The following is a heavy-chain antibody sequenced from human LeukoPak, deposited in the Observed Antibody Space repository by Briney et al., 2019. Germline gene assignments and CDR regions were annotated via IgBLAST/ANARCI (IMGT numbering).Heavy chain of an antibody. Sequence: ASVQVSCQASGSTFGKYGISWVRPAPGQGPEWMGWINADNGNTKHAPKIQGRFTMTTDTTTNTVSMELTSLRSDDTAMYYCAREVWAGAADVWGQGTMVTVSS. D-gene: IGHD4/OR15-4a*01. CDR2: INADNGNT. V-gene: IGHV1-18*01. J-gene: IGHJ3*01. CDR1: GSTFGKYG. CDR3: AREVWAGAADV.